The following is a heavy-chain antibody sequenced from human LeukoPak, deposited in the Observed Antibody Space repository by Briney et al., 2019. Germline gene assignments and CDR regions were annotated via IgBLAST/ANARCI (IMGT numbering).Heavy chain of an antibody. CDR2: ISSSSTYI. CDR1: AFTFSTYN. Sequence: PGGSLRLSCAASAFTFSTYNMNWVRQAPGKGLEWVSSISSSSTYIYYADSMKGRFTISRDNAKNSLYLQMNSLRAEDTAVYYCARDLSVGAKPDLGFDYWGQGSLVTVSS. J-gene: IGHJ4*02. D-gene: IGHD1-26*01. V-gene: IGHV3-21*01. CDR3: ARDLSVGAKPDLGFDY.